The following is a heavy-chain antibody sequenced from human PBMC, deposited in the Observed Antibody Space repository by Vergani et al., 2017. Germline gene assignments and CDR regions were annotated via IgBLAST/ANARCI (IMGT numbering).Heavy chain of an antibody. D-gene: IGHD2-2*01. CDR2: TIPIFGTA. V-gene: IGHV1-69*12. Sequence: QVQLVQSGAEVKKPGSSVKVSCKASGGTFSSYAISWVRQAPGQGLEWMGGTIPIFGTANYAQKFQGRVTITADESTSTAYMELSSLRSEDTAVYYCAGDSRALSIVVVPAAHPMDVWGQGTTVTVSS. CDR1: GGTFSSYA. CDR3: AGDSRALSIVVVPAAHPMDV. J-gene: IGHJ6*02.